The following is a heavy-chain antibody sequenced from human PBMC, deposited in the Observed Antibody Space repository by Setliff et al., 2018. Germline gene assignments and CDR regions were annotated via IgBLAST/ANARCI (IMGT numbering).Heavy chain of an antibody. CDR3: ARDRSTVIRGVTSFFYYYMDV. Sequence: SSETLSLTCTVSGGSIGPHYWSWIRQAPGKGLEWIGHIFYSDTAKYNPSLESRAAISVDSSKNQFSLKLRSVTAADTAVYYCARDRSTVIRGVTSFFYYYMDVWGGGTKVTVSS. J-gene: IGHJ6*03. D-gene: IGHD3-10*01. CDR1: GGSIGPHY. CDR2: IFYSDTA. V-gene: IGHV4-59*11.